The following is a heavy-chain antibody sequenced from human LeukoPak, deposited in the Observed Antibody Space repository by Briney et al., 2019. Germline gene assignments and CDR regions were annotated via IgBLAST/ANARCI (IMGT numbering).Heavy chain of an antibody. CDR2: ISNDGGGT. Sequence: GGSLRLPCAASGFIFNNYGLIWVRQAPGKGLEWVSAISNDGGGTNYADFVKGRFTISRDNSKNTLFLQMNSLRAEDTAVYYCARDVANYFDYWGQGTLVTVSS. CDR1: GFIFNNYG. V-gene: IGHV3-23*01. CDR3: ARDVANYFDY. J-gene: IGHJ4*02. D-gene: IGHD2-21*01.